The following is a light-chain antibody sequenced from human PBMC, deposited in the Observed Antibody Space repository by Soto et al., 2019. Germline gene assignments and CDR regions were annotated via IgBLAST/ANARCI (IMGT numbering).Light chain of an antibody. CDR2: DVS. V-gene: IGLV2-14*01. J-gene: IGLJ1*01. CDR3: GAFTGTTYV. CDR1: GSDVGGNKY. Sequence: QSVLTQPASVSGSPGQSITISCTGSGSDVGGNKYVSWYQQYPGKAPKLMICDVSNRPSGVSNRFSGSKSGNTASLTISGLHAEDEADYYCGAFTGTTYVFGTGTKVTV.